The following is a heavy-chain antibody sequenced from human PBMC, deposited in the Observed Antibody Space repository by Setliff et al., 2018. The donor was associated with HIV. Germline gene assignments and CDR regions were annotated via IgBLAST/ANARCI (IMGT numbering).Heavy chain of an antibody. CDR3: AIDKSGPGDQVEY. D-gene: IGHD7-27*01. CDR1: GFSLINYG. Sequence: GESLKISCEASGFSLINYGMSWVRQAPGRGLEWVSYIPISETDTYYADSVKGRFPMSRDSAKNSLYLQMNRLRVEDSAVYYCAIDKSGPGDQVEYWGQGTQVTVSS. CDR2: IPISETDT. V-gene: IGHV3-48*03. J-gene: IGHJ4*02.